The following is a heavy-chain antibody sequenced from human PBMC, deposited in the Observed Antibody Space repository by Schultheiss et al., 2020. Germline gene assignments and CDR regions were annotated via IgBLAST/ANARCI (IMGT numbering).Heavy chain of an antibody. J-gene: IGHJ4*02. CDR1: GFTFSSYA. CDR2: ISYDETNK. V-gene: IGHV3-30-3*01. D-gene: IGHD3-16*02. CDR3: AKAPTFGGVIAKFDY. Sequence: GGSLRLSCAASGFTFSSYAMHWVRQAPGKGLEWVALISYDETNKYYADSVKGRFTISRDNSKNTLYLQMNSLRAEDTAVYYCAKAPTFGGVIAKFDYWGQGTLVTVSS.